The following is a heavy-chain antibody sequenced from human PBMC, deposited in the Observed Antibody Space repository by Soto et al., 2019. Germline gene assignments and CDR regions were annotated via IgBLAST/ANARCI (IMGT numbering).Heavy chain of an antibody. CDR3: ARDSPPVDY. Sequence: QVQLVQSGAEVKKPGATVKVSSKASGYTFTSYGVSWVRQAPGQGLEWMGWISAYNGNTKYAQKLQGRVTMTTDTSTNTAYMDLRSLRSDDTAVYYCARDSPPVDYWGQGTLVTVSS. J-gene: IGHJ4*02. V-gene: IGHV1-18*01. CDR1: GYTFTSYG. CDR2: ISAYNGNT.